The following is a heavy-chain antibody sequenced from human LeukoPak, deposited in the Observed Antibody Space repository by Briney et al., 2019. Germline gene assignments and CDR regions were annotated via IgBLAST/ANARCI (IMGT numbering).Heavy chain of an antibody. Sequence: GGPLRLSCAPSGFTFVDYGLSWVRRAPGKGLEWLCAINYNGAIKYYADSVKGRFNISRDNAKNSLYLRMESMRAEDTALYYCARDRLGTSFSVSHFDLWGQGTLVTVSS. V-gene: IGHV3-20*04. CDR1: GFTFVDYG. J-gene: IGHJ4*02. D-gene: IGHD3-3*02. CDR2: INYNGAIK. CDR3: ARDRLGTSFSVSHFDL.